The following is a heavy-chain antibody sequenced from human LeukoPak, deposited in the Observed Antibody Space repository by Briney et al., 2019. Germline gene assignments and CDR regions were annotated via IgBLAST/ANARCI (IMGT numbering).Heavy chain of an antibody. V-gene: IGHV3-23*01. J-gene: IGHJ4*02. CDR2: ISGSGGST. Sequence: GGSLRLSCAASGFTFSSYGMSWVRQAPGKGLEWVSAISGSGGSTYYEDSVKGRFTISRDNSKNTLYLQMNSLRAEDTAVYYCAKAGAVVVVAAKYFDYWGQGTLVTVSS. CDR1: GFTFSSYG. D-gene: IGHD2-15*01. CDR3: AKAGAVVVVAAKYFDY.